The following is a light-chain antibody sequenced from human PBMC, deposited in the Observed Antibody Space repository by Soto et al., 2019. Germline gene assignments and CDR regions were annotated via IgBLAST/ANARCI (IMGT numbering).Light chain of an antibody. J-gene: IGKJ4*01. CDR1: QSISSW. V-gene: IGKV1-5*01. CDR3: QQYNSYPLT. CDR2: DAS. Sequence: DIQMTQSHSTLSASVGDRVTITCRASQSISSWLAWYQHKLGKAHKLLIYDASSLESGVPSRFSGSGSGTEFSLTISSLQPDDFATYYCQQYNSYPLTFGGGTKVEIK.